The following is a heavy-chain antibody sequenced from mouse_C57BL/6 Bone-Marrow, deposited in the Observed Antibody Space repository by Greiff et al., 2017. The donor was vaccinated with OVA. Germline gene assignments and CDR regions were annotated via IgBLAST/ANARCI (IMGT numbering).Heavy chain of an antibody. CDR1: GYTFTSYW. J-gene: IGHJ4*01. CDR2: IDPSDSYT. CDR3: ARSATTVVATRAMDY. D-gene: IGHD1-1*01. Sequence: VQLQQPGAELVKPGASVKLSCKASGYTFTSYWMQWVKQRPGQGLEWIGEIDPSDSYTNYNQKFKGKATLTVDTSSSTAYMQLSGLTSEDSAVYYCARSATTVVATRAMDYWGQGTSVTVSS. V-gene: IGHV1-50*01.